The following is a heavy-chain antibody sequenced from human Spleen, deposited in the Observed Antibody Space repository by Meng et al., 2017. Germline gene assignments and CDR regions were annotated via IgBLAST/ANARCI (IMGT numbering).Heavy chain of an antibody. CDR2: ISAYNGNT. Sequence: ASVKVSCKTSGYTFTTYGISWVRQAPGQGLEWMGWISAYNGNTNYAQKLQGRVTMTTDTSTSTAYMEMRSLTSDDTAVYYCAVAHYDFWSGYPPPNTYNMDVWGQGTTVTVSS. CDR3: AVAHYDFWSGYPPPNTYNMDV. V-gene: IGHV1-18*04. CDR1: GYTFTTYG. J-gene: IGHJ6*02. D-gene: IGHD3-3*01.